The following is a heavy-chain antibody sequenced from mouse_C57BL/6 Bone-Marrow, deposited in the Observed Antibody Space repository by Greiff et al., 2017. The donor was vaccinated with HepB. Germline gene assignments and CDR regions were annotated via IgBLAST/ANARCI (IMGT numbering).Heavy chain of an antibody. CDR2: ICRGGST. D-gene: IGHD2-2*01. CDR1: GFSLTSYG. Sequence: VQGVESGPGLVQPSQRLSITCTVSGFSLTSYGVHWVRQSPGKGLEWLGVICRGGSTDYNAAFMSRLSITKDNSKSQVFFKMNSLQADDTAIYYCAKYGYPAWFAYWGQGTLVTVSA. V-gene: IGHV2-5*01. CDR3: AKYGYPAWFAY. J-gene: IGHJ3*01.